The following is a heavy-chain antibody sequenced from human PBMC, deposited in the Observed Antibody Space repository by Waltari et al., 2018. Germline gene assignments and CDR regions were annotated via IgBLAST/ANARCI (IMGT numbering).Heavy chain of an antibody. CDR3: ARDALA. J-gene: IGHJ5*02. CDR1: GFTFSSYA. Sequence: VQLVESGGGVVQPGRSLRLSCAASGFTFSSYAMHWVRQAPGKGLEWVAVISYDGSNKYYADSVKGRFTISRDNSKNTLYLQMNSLRAEDTAVYYCARDALAWGQGTLVTVSS. CDR2: ISYDGSNK. D-gene: IGHD3-16*01. V-gene: IGHV3-30-3*01.